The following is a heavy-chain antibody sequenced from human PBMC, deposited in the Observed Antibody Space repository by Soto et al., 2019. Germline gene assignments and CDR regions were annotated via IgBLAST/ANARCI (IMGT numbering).Heavy chain of an antibody. D-gene: IGHD6-13*01. CDR1: GFTFDDYA. Sequence: EVQLVESGGGLVQPGRSLRLSCAASGFTFDDYAMHWVRQAPGKGLEWVSGISWNSGSIGYADSVKGRFTISRDNAKNSLYLQMNSLSAEDKALYYCAKDTAGGGAAAAHYGMDVCGQGTTVTVSS. CDR2: ISWNSGSI. CDR3: AKDTAGGGAAAAHYGMDV. V-gene: IGHV3-9*01. J-gene: IGHJ6*02.